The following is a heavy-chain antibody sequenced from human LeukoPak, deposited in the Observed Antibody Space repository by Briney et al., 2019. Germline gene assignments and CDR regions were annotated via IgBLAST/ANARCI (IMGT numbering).Heavy chain of an antibody. D-gene: IGHD3-3*02. CDR3: ASLARDH. J-gene: IGHJ4*02. Sequence: PGGSLRLSCAASGFIVSNTYMTCVRQAPGKGLEGVSVIHNDCSTYYAGSVKGRFTVSRDNSKNMVFLRMNSLRVEDTAVYFCASLARDHWGQGTLVSVSS. V-gene: IGHV3-53*01. CDR1: GFIVSNTY. CDR2: IHNDCST.